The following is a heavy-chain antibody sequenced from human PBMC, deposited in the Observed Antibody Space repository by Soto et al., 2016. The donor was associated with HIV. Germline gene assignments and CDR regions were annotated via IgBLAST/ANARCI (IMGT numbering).Heavy chain of an antibody. V-gene: IGHV4-39*01. Sequence: QMQLQESGPGLVKPSETLSLTCTVSGASISTTTYYWGWIRQPPGKGLEWIGSIYYSGTTYYKPSLESRLSISVESSKNHFSLDLTSVTAADTAVYYCARHEDFGSGSSFRGLLTSWGQGTLVTVSS. CDR1: GASISTTTYY. CDR2: IYYSGTT. D-gene: IGHD3-10*01. CDR3: ARHEDFGSGSSFRGLLTS. J-gene: IGHJ5*02.